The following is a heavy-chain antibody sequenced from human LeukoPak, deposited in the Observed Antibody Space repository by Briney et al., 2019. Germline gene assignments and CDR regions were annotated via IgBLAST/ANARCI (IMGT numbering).Heavy chain of an antibody. CDR2: IYYSGST. CDR1: GGSISSYY. J-gene: IGHJ4*02. D-gene: IGHD3-16*02. CDR3: ARVRLYTLDY. Sequence: SETLSLTCTVSGGSISSYYWSWIRQPPGKGLEWIGYIYYSGSTNYNPSLKSRVTISVDTSKNQFSLKLSSVTAADAAVYYCARVRLYTLDYWGQGTLVTVSS. V-gene: IGHV4-59*01.